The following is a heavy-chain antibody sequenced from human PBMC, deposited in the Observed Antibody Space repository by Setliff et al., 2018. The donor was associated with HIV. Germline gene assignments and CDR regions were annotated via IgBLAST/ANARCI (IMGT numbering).Heavy chain of an antibody. CDR2: IKQDGSEK. V-gene: IGHV3-7*03. CDR1: GFIFSRYW. Sequence: GGSLRLSCAASGFIFSRYWMSWVRQAPGKGLEWVANIKQDGSEKYYVDSVKGRFTISRDNGKNSLYLQMNSLKTEDTAVYYCTTIQKLTTPVDYWGQGTLVTVSS. J-gene: IGHJ4*02. CDR3: TTIQKLTTPVDY. D-gene: IGHD4-17*01.